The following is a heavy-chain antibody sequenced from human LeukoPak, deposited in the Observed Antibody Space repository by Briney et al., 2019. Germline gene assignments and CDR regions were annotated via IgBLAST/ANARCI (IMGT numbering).Heavy chain of an antibody. CDR3: ARDQGGAAYDYGDPDAFDI. CDR2: ISAYNGNT. J-gene: IGHJ3*02. Sequence: GASVKVSCKASGYTFTSYGISWVRQAAGQGLEWMGWISAYNGNTNYAQKLQGRVTMTTDTSTSTGYMELRSLRSDDTAVYYCARDQGGAAYDYGDPDAFDIWGQGTMVTVSS. CDR1: GYTFTSYG. V-gene: IGHV1-18*01. D-gene: IGHD4-17*01.